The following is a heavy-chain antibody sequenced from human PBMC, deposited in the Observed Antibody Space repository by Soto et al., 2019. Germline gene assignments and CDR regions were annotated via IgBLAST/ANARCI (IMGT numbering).Heavy chain of an antibody. V-gene: IGHV3-48*02. CDR2: ISSSSSTI. CDR3: ARDAITYYYYYGMDV. J-gene: IGHJ6*02. CDR1: GFTFSSYS. Sequence: PGGSLRLSCAASGFTFSSYSMNWVRQAPGKGLEWVSYISSSSSTIYYADSVKGRFTISRDNAKNSLYLQMNSLRDEDTAVYYCARDAITYYYYYGMDVWGQGTTVTGSS.